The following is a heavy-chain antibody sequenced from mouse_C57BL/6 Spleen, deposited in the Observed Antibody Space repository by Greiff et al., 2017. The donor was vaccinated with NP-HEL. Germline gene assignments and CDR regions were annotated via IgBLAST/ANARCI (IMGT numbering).Heavy chain of an antibody. Sequence: VQLQQSGPELVKPGASVKISCKASGYAFSSSWMNWVKQRPGKGLEWIGRIYPGDGDTNYNGKFKGKATLTADKSSSTAYMQLSSLTSEDSAVYFCARDYYGSSPLMDYWGQGTSVTVSS. V-gene: IGHV1-82*01. D-gene: IGHD1-1*01. CDR1: GYAFSSSW. J-gene: IGHJ4*01. CDR3: ARDYYGSSPLMDY. CDR2: IYPGDGDT.